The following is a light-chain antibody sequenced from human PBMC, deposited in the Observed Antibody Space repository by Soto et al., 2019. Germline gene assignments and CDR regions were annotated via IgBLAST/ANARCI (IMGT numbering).Light chain of an antibody. Sequence: SYVLTQAPSVSVAPGKTATITCGGNSIGSKSGHWYQQKPGQAPVLVIYYDSDRPSGIPERFSGSNSGSTATLTISRVEAGDEAYYYCQVWDIGSGVAFGGGTKLTVL. V-gene: IGLV3-21*04. J-gene: IGLJ2*01. CDR1: SIGSKS. CDR2: YDS. CDR3: QVWDIGSGVA.